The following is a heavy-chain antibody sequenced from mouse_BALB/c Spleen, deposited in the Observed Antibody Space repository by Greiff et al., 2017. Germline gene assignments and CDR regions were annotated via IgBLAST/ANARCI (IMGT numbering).Heavy chain of an antibody. CDR3: ARQGYSYYAMDY. J-gene: IGHJ4*01. Sequence: DVQLQESGGGLVQPGGSLNLSCAASGFDFSRYWMSWARQAPGKGQEWIGEINPGSSTINYTPSLKDKFIISRDNAKNTLYLQMSKVRSEDTALYYCARQGYSYYAMDYWGQGTSVTVSS. CDR2: INPGSSTI. D-gene: IGHD2-3*01. CDR1: GFDFSRYW. V-gene: IGHV4-2*02.